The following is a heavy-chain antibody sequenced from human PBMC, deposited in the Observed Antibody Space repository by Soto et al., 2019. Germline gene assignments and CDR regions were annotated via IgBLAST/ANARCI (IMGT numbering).Heavy chain of an antibody. CDR1: GGTFSSYA. V-gene: IGHV1-69*13. Sequence: SVKVSCKASGGTFSSYAISWVRQAPGQGLEWMGGIIPIFGTANYAQKFQGRVTITADESTSTAYMELSSLRSEDTAVYYCARVGPLSGSYYEIDYWGQGTLVTVSS. J-gene: IGHJ4*02. CDR3: ARVGPLSGSYYEIDY. D-gene: IGHD1-26*01. CDR2: IIPIFGTA.